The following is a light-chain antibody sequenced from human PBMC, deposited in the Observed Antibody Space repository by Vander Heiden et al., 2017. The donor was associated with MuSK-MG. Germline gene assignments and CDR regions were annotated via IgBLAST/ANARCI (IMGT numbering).Light chain of an antibody. CDR1: QSVSNN. CDR3: QQYNNWPRT. Sequence: ELVMTQSPATLSVSPGERATLSCRASQSVSNNLAWYQQKPGQPPRLLIYGATTRATGIPARFNGSGSETEFTLTISSLQSEDFAVYYCQQYNNWPRTFGQGTKVEIK. V-gene: IGKV3-15*01. J-gene: IGKJ1*01. CDR2: GAT.